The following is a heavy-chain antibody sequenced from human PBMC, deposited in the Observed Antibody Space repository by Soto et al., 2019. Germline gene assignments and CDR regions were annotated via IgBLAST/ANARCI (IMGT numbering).Heavy chain of an antibody. CDR2: IIPVLGPA. Sequence: QVQLVQSGAEVKKPVSSVKVSCKTSGVTFNTFAISWVRQSPGQGLEYMGGIIPVLGPANYAQRFQGRVTITADKSTSTAYLELTNLTSEDTAVYYCARAAKRYFDYWGQGTLVTVSS. V-gene: IGHV1-69*06. CDR3: ARAAKRYFDY. J-gene: IGHJ4*02. CDR1: GVTFNTFA.